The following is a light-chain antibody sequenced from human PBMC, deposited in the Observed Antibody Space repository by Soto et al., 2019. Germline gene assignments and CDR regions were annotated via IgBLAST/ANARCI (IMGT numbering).Light chain of an antibody. Sequence: AIRMAQSPSSFSASTGDIFTIPRRASQGISSYLAWYQQKPGKANKLLIYAASTLQSGVPSRFSGSGSGTDFTLTISCMQSEDFATYYCKKYYSYPINCGKGKRREIK. J-gene: IGKJ5*01. CDR2: AAS. CDR1: QGISSY. V-gene: IGKV1-8*01. CDR3: KKYYSYPIN.